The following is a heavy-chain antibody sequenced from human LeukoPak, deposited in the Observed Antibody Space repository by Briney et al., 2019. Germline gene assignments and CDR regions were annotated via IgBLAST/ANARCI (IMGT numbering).Heavy chain of an antibody. J-gene: IGHJ4*02. V-gene: IGHV3-74*01. D-gene: IGHD3-22*01. CDR2: INSDGSST. CDR1: GFTFSSYW. Sequence: GGSLRLSCAASGFTFSSYWMHWVRQAPGKGLVWVSRINSDGSSTSYADSVKSRFTISRDNAKNTLYLQMNSLRAEDTAVYYCARDHHPTYYYDSSGQLYWGQGTLVTVSS. CDR3: ARDHHPTYYYDSSGQLY.